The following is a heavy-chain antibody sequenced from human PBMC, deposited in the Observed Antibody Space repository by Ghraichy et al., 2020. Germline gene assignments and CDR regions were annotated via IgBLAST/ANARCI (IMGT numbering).Heavy chain of an antibody. Sequence: GGSLRLSCAASGFTFDDYSMHWVRQAPGKGLEWVSGICWNSGSICYADSVKGRFTISRDNAKNSLYLQMNSLRAEETALYYCEKADSSSWYDYYYYYRDVRGKGTKVTVSS. D-gene: IGHD6-13*01. CDR2: ICWNSGSI. CDR1: GFTFDDYS. J-gene: IGHJ6*03. V-gene: IGHV3-9*01. CDR3: EKADSSSWYDYYYYYRDV.